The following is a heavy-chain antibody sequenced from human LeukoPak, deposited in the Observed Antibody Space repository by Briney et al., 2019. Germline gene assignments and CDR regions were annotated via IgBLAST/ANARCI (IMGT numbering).Heavy chain of an antibody. CDR2: IGYDGSET. J-gene: IGHJ4*02. CDR3: ARDRFGPTEN. CDR1: GFTFSTYG. Sequence: GRSLRLSCAASGFTFSTYGMHWVRQAPGKGLEWVSIIGYDGSETYYADSVKGRFTISRDNSKNTLYLQMSSLRAEDTAVYYCARDRFGPTENWGQGTLVTVSS. V-gene: IGHV3-33*01. D-gene: IGHD3-10*01.